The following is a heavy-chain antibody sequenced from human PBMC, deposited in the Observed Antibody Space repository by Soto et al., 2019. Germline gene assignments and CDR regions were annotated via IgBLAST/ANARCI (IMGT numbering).Heavy chain of an antibody. CDR1: GFTVSSNY. V-gene: IGHV3-53*01. CDR3: ATRYGSGRPYCIDF. D-gene: IGHD3-10*01. J-gene: IGHJ6*02. CDR2: IYSGGST. Sequence: EVQLVESGGGLIQPGGSLRLSCAASGFTVSSNYMRWVRQAPGKGLEWVSVIYSGGSTYYADSVKGRVTNSRDNYTNTQYLQMNSLRAEDTAVDYGATRYGSGRPYCIDFWGQGTTVTVSS.